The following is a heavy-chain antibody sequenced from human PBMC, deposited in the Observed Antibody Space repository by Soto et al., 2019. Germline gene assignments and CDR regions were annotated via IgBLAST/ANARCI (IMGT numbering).Heavy chain of an antibody. D-gene: IGHD2-2*01. CDR2: INNSGRT. CDR1: GGSLSAYN. V-gene: IGHV4-34*01. J-gene: IGHJ4*01. CDR3: ARGFSTCRD. Sequence: SSETLSLTCAVYGGSLSAYNWSWIRQPPGKGLEWIGEINNSGRTNYNPSLKSRVTISKDTSTNQFYLKLSSVTAADTAVYYCARGFSTCRDWGHVTLVTVPS.